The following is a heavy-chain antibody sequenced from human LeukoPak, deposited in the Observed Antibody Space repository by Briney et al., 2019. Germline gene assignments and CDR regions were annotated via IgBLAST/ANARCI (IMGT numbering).Heavy chain of an antibody. D-gene: IGHD3-22*01. CDR1: GGSISSGDYY. CDR3: ARDPRGDYYDSSGPGWYFDL. Sequence: PSQTLSLTCTVSGGSISSGDYYWSWIRQPPGRGLEWIGYLYYSGSTYYNPSLKSRVTISVDTSKNQFSLKLSSVTAADTAVYYCARDPRGDYYDSSGPGWYFDLWGRGTLVTVSS. V-gene: IGHV4-30-4*01. CDR2: LYYSGST. J-gene: IGHJ2*01.